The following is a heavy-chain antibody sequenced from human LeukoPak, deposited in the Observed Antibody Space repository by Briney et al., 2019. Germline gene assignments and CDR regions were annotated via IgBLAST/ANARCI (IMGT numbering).Heavy chain of an antibody. V-gene: IGHV4-34*01. CDR3: ARFPSRYCSSTSCYSLDY. Sequence: SETLSLTCAVYGGSFSGYYWSWIRQPPGKGLEWIGEINHSGSTNYNPSLKSRVTISVDTSKNQFSLKLSSVTAADTAVYYCARFPSRYCSSTSCYSLDYWGQGTLVTVSS. J-gene: IGHJ4*02. D-gene: IGHD2-2*01. CDR1: GGSFSGYY. CDR2: INHSGST.